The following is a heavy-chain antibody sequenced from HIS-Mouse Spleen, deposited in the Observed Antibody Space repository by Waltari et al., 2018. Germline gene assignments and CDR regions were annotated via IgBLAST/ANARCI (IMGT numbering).Heavy chain of an antibody. CDR1: GFSLSTSGMC. D-gene: IGHD6-19*01. J-gene: IGHJ4*02. V-gene: IGHV2-70*15. CDR2: IAWDDDK. Sequence: QVTLRESGPALVKPTQTLTLTCTFSGFSLSTSGMCLSWIRQPPVKALEWLARIAWDDDKYYSTSLKTRLTISKDTSKNQVVLTMTNMDPVDTATYYCARIAEGYSSGWYAFDYWGQGTLVTVSS. CDR3: ARIAEGYSSGWYAFDY.